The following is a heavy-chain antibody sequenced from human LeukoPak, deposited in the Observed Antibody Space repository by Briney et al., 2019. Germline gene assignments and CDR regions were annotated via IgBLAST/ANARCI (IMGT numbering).Heavy chain of an antibody. J-gene: IGHJ5*02. Sequence: GGSLRLSCAASGFTFSSYTMSWVRQAPGKGLEWVSVISGSGGSISYADSVKGRFTISRDNSKNTLFLQMNSLRAEDTALYYCAKDRLSTPTAPRFDPWGQGTQVTVSS. D-gene: IGHD4-23*01. CDR2: ISGSGGSI. V-gene: IGHV3-23*01. CDR1: GFTFSSYT. CDR3: AKDRLSTPTAPRFDP.